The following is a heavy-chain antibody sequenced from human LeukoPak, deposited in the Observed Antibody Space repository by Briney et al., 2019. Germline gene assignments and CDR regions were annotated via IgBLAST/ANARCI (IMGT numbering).Heavy chain of an antibody. Sequence: GGSLRLSCVASGFTFSSYAINWVRQAPGRGLEWVSIISGSGDNTNYADSVKGRFTISRDNSKNTLYLQMNSLGAEDTAVYYCAKGVSYYGSGSYYNWFDPWGQGTLVTVSS. J-gene: IGHJ5*02. V-gene: IGHV3-23*01. CDR2: ISGSGDNT. CDR1: GFTFSSYA. D-gene: IGHD3-10*01. CDR3: AKGVSYYGSGSYYNWFDP.